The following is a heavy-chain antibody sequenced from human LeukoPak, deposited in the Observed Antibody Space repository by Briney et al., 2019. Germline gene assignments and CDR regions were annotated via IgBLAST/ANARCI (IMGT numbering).Heavy chain of an antibody. D-gene: IGHD4-23*01. CDR2: IYHSGST. Sequence: TLSLTCTVSGGSISSGGYYWSWIRQPPGKGLEWIGYIYHSGSTYYNPSLKSRVTISVDRSKNQFSLKLSSVTAADTAVYYCARDAKTPNMDVWGKGTTVTVSS. CDR1: GGSISSGGYY. J-gene: IGHJ6*03. V-gene: IGHV4-30-2*01. CDR3: ARDAKTPNMDV.